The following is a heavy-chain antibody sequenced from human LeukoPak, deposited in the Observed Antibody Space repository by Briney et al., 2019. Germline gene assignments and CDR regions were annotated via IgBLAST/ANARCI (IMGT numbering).Heavy chain of an antibody. Sequence: GGSLRLSCAASGFTFSSYWMSWVRQAPGKGLEWVANIKQDGSEKYYVDSVRGRLTISRDNAENSLFLQMNRLRVEDTAVYYCTRDFGRSSYYFDFWGQGTLVTVSS. J-gene: IGHJ4*02. CDR2: IKQDGSEK. CDR3: TRDFGRSSYYFDF. D-gene: IGHD3-3*01. CDR1: GFTFSSYW. V-gene: IGHV3-7*01.